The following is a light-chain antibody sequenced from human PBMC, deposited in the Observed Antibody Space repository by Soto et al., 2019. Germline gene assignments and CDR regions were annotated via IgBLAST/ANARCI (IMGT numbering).Light chain of an antibody. CDR3: RSYTKSSTLV. CDR2: EVN. CDR1: SSDVGAYNY. Sequence: QSALTQPASVSGSPGQSITISCTGTSSDVGAYNYVSWYQHHPGKAPKLLLYEVNNRPSGVSNRFSGSKSGNTASLSISGLQAEDEADYYCRSYTKSSTLVFGGGTKVTVL. V-gene: IGLV2-14*01. J-gene: IGLJ2*01.